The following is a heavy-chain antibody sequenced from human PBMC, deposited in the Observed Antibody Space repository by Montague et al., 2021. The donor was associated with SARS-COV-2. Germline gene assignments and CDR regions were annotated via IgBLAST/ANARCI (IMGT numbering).Heavy chain of an antibody. J-gene: IGHJ4*02. CDR1: GGSLSGYY. Sequence: SETLSLTCAVYGGSLSGYYWSWIRQPPEKGLEWIGEINQSGSTNNNPSLKSRVIISVDTSRNQFSLKLSSVTAADTAVYYCARRGSSVWGVTVSAELGYWGQGIMVIVSS. CDR3: ARRGSSVWGVTVSAELGY. D-gene: IGHD3-10*01. CDR2: INQSGST. V-gene: IGHV4-34*01.